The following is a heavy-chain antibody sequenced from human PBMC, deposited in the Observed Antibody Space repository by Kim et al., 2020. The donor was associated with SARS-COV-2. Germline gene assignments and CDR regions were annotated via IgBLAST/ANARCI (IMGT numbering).Heavy chain of an antibody. D-gene: IGHD3-10*01. Sequence: SETLSLTCAVYGGSFSGYYWSWIRQPPGKGLEWIGEINHSGSTNYNPSLKSRVTISVDTSKNQFSLKLSSVTAADTAVYYCGGMRRVYYYGSGSYYNQGQIYYYYGMDVWGQGTTVTVSS. CDR1: GGSFSGYY. J-gene: IGHJ6*02. CDR2: INHSGST. V-gene: IGHV4-34*01. CDR3: GGMRRVYYYGSGSYYNQGQIYYYYGMDV.